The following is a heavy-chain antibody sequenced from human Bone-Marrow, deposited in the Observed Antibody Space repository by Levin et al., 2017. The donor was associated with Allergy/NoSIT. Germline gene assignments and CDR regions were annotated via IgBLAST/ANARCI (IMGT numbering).Heavy chain of an antibody. V-gene: IGHV3-21*01. J-gene: IGHJ3*01. CDR2: ISTYGNYR. CDR3: ARSTPTDVFDG. D-gene: IGHD2-15*01. Sequence: GGSLRLSCAASGFNFNMYNMIWVRQAPGKGLEYVSSISTYGNYRFFGESLRGRFSISRDDAMNTLYLYMNSLRPDDTALYCCARSTPTDVFDGWGQGTLVTVSS. CDR1: GFNFNMYN.